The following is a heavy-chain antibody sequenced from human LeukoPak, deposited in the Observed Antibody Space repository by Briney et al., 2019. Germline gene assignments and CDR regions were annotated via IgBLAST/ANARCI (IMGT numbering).Heavy chain of an antibody. D-gene: IGHD2-21*02. CDR1: GFTFSSYA. CDR2: ISYDGSNK. V-gene: IGHV3-30-3*01. Sequence: PGGSLRLSCAASGFTFSSYAMHWVRQAPGKGLEWVAVISYDGSNKYYADSVKGRFTISRDNSKSTLYLQMNSLRAEDTAVYYCARDLAVTDPSYYYYGMDVWGKGTTVTVSS. CDR3: ARDLAVTDPSYYYYGMDV. J-gene: IGHJ6*04.